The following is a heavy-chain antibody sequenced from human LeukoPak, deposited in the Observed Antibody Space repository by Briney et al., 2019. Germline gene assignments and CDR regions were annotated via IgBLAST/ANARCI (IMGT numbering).Heavy chain of an antibody. D-gene: IGHD5-18*01. V-gene: IGHV4-4*02. J-gene: IGHJ5*02. CDR3: AREGPEDTAMPLRRWFDP. CDR2: VYHTGTT. CDR1: GGSISRSNW. Sequence: SETLSLTCAVSGGSISRSNWWNWVRQPPGKGLEWIGEVYHTGTTNYNPSLKIRLTIFVDKSKNQFFLKLNSVTAADTAVYYCAREGPEDTAMPLRRWFDPWGQGTLVTVSS.